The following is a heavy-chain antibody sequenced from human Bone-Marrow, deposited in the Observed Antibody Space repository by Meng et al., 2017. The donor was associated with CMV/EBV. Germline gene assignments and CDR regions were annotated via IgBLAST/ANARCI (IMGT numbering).Heavy chain of an antibody. CDR1: GFSLSTSGVG. Sequence: QITLKESGPTLVKPPQALTLTCTFSGFSLSTSGVGVGWIRQPPGKALEWLALIYWDDDKRYSPSLKSRLTITKDTSKNQVVLTMTNMDPVDTATYYRAHLTVTTYYFDYWGQGTLVTVSS. CDR2: IYWDDDK. V-gene: IGHV2-5*02. CDR3: AHLTVTTYYFDY. D-gene: IGHD4-17*01. J-gene: IGHJ4*02.